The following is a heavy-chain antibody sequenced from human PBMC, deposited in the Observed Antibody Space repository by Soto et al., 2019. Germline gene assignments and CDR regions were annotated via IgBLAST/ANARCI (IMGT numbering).Heavy chain of an antibody. V-gene: IGHV3-66*01. D-gene: IGHD1-20*01. CDR3: ARADNGFDS. CDR2: IYSGGNT. J-gene: IGHJ4*02. CDR1: GFTVSRNT. Sequence: EVQLVESGGGLVQPGGSLRLSCAASGFTVSRNTMSWVRQAPGKGLEWVSLIYSGGNTHYADSVKGRFTISRDNSKNTLYLQMNSLKDEDTAVYYCARADNGFDSWGQGTLLTASS.